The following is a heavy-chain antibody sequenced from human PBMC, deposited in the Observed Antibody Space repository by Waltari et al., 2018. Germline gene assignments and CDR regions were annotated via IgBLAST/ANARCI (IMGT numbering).Heavy chain of an antibody. D-gene: IGHD1-26*01. CDR2: IYSTGSTI. J-gene: IGHJ3*02. Sequence: EVQLVESGGGLVQPGGSLRLSCAASGFTFSDFSMNWVRQAPGKGLEGVSYIYSTGSTIYYADSVKGRFTISRDNAQNSLYLQMSSLRADDTAVYYCARGYRKAFDIWGQGTMVTVSS. CDR1: GFTFSDFS. V-gene: IGHV3-48*04. CDR3: ARGYRKAFDI.